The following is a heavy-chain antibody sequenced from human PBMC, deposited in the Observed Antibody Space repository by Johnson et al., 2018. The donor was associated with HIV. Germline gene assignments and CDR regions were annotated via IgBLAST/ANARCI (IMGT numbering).Heavy chain of an antibody. J-gene: IGHJ3*02. CDR1: GFIFSDYY. V-gene: IGHV3-11*04. Sequence: QMLLVESGGGLVKPGGSLRLSCAASGFIFSDYYMSWIRQAPGKGLELVSYISSSGSTIYYADSVKGRFTLSRDNANNSLYLQMNSLRPEDTAVYYCARDHGWSRGWLFDAFDIWGQGTMVTVSS. D-gene: IGHD6-19*01. CDR2: ISSSGSTI. CDR3: ARDHGWSRGWLFDAFDI.